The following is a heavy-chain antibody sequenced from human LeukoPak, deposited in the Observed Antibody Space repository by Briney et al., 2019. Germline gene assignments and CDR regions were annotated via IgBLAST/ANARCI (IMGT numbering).Heavy chain of an antibody. CDR1: GFTFSNYG. Sequence: AGSLRLSCVGSGFTFSNYGMHWVRQGPGKGLEWVALIWYDGSRKFYSDSVRGRFTISRDNSKNTLYLEMDSLRDEDTAKYYCAKARDGYNYGHHWGQGTLVTVSS. CDR3: AKARDGYNYGHH. V-gene: IGHV3-33*03. CDR2: IWYDGSRK. D-gene: IGHD5-24*01. J-gene: IGHJ4*02.